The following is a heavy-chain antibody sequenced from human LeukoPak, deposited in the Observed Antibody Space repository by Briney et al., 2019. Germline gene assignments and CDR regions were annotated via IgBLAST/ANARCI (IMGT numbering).Heavy chain of an antibody. J-gene: IGHJ4*02. Sequence: GGSLRLSCSASGFTFSSCAMHWVRQAPGKGLEYVSGISTNGGSTYYADSVKGRFTISRDNSKNTLSLQMSVLRAEDTAVYYCVKEMSSWYTYWGQGTLVTVSS. CDR2: ISTNGGST. D-gene: IGHD6-13*01. CDR1: GFTFSSCA. CDR3: VKEMSSWYTY. V-gene: IGHV3-64D*06.